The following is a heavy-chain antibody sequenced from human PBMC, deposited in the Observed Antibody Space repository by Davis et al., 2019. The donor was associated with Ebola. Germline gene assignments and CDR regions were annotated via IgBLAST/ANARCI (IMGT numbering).Heavy chain of an antibody. CDR1: GFTFSSYS. D-gene: IGHD6-19*01. CDR2: ISSSSSYI. CDR3: AREIAVVYFDY. V-gene: IGHV3-21*05. Sequence: GESLKISCAASGFTFSSYSMNWVRQAPGKGLEWVSYISSSSSYIYYADSVKGRFTISRDNAKNSLYLQMNSLRAEDTAVYYCAREIAVVYFDYWGQGTLVTVSS. J-gene: IGHJ4*02.